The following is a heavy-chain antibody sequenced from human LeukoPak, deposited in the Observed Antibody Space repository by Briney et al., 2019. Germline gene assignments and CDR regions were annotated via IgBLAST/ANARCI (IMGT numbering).Heavy chain of an antibody. D-gene: IGHD3-10*01. CDR1: GYSISSGYY. CDR3: ARHMSVSYDAFDL. Sequence: PSETLSLTCIVSGYSISSGYYWGWIRQPPGKGLEWIGYIHYSGSTNYNPSLRSRVTVSVDTSKNQFSLKLSSVTAADTAVYYCARHMSVSYDAFDLWGRGTPVTVSS. CDR2: IHYSGST. V-gene: IGHV4-38-2*02. J-gene: IGHJ3*01.